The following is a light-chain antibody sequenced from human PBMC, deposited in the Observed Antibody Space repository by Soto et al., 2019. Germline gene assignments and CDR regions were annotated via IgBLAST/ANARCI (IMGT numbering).Light chain of an antibody. Sequence: AVPMTQSPSSLSASVGDRVTITCRASQAIRNDLGWYQQKPGKAPRLLIYAISTLHSGVPSRFNGSGSGTDFTLTISSLQPEDFATYYCLQDNNYPWTFGQGTRVEIK. CDR2: AIS. J-gene: IGKJ1*01. CDR3: LQDNNYPWT. CDR1: QAIRND. V-gene: IGKV1-6*01.